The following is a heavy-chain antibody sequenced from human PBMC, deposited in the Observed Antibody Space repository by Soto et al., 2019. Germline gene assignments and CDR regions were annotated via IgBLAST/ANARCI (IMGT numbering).Heavy chain of an antibody. Sequence: SETLSLTCTVSGGSISSYYWSWIRQPPGKGLEWIGYIYYSGSTNYNPSLKSRVTISVDTSKNQFSLKLSSVTAADTAVYYCARDRWITMVRGRTDQNWFDPWGQGTLVTVSS. CDR1: GGSISSYY. V-gene: IGHV4-59*01. J-gene: IGHJ5*02. CDR3: ARDRWITMVRGRTDQNWFDP. CDR2: IYYSGST. D-gene: IGHD3-10*01.